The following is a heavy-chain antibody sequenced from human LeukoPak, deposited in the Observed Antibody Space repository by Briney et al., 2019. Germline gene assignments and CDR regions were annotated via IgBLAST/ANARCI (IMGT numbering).Heavy chain of an antibody. V-gene: IGHV1-69*05. J-gene: IGHJ6*03. D-gene: IGHD3-22*01. CDR2: IIPIFGTA. Sequence: SVKVSCKASGGTFSSYAISWVRQAPGQGLEWMGGIIPIFGTANYAQKSQGRVTITTDESTSTAYMELSSLRSEDTAVYYCARDPLPYYDSSGYRSYYYYMDVWGKGTTVTVSS. CDR1: GGTFSSYA. CDR3: ARDPLPYYDSSGYRSYYYYMDV.